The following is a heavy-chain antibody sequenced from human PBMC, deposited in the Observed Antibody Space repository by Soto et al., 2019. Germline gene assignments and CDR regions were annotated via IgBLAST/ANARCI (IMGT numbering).Heavy chain of an antibody. D-gene: IGHD2-2*02. J-gene: IGHJ6*01. V-gene: IGHV1-69*13. CDR2: IIPIFGTA. Sequence: SVKVSCKASGVTFSSYAISWVRQAPGQGLEWMGGIIPIFGTANYAQKFQGRVTITADESTSTAYMELSSLRSEDTAVYYCARERPYSSSTRCYTLGVRYYYGMDAWEPGTTVTVS. CDR1: GVTFSSYA. CDR3: ARERPYSSSTRCYTLGVRYYYGMDA.